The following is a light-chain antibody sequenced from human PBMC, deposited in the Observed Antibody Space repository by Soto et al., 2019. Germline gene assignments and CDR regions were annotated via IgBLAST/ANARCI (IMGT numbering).Light chain of an antibody. J-gene: IGLJ1*01. CDR1: SSDVGGYDY. V-gene: IGLV2-11*01. CDR2: DVI. Sequence: LTQPRSVSGSPGQSVTVSCSGTSSDVGGYDYVAWYQQYPGKAPKLMIYDVIKRPSGVPDRFSGSKSGNTASLTISGLQAEDEADYYCCSYAGSYTFVFGTGTKVTV. CDR3: CSYAGSYTFV.